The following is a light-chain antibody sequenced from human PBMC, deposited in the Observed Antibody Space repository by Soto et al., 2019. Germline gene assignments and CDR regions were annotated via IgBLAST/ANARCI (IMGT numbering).Light chain of an antibody. CDR1: SSDVGGYDF. CDR3: SSYTSTSSPV. Sequence: QSALTQPASVSGSPGQSITISCTGTSSDVGGYDFVSWYRQYPGQAPKILIYEVTHRPSGVPDRFSGSKSGNTASLTISGLQDDDEPDYYCSSYTSTSSPVFGPGTKLTVL. J-gene: IGLJ1*01. CDR2: EVT. V-gene: IGLV2-14*01.